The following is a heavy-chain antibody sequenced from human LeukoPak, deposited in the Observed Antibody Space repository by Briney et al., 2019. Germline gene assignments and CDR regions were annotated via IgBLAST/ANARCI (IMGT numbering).Heavy chain of an antibody. CDR2: ISGSSTDI. CDR1: GFTFSSYS. J-gene: IGHJ5*02. V-gene: IGHV3-21*01. Sequence: GGSLRLSCAASGFTFSSYSMNWVRQAPGKGLEWVSSISGSSTDIYYADSVKGRFTISRDNAKNSLFLQMNSLRAEDTAVYYCARDGSDIVVVPASIEGNWFDPWGQGTLLTVSS. CDR3: ARDGSDIVVVPASIEGNWFDP. D-gene: IGHD2-2*02.